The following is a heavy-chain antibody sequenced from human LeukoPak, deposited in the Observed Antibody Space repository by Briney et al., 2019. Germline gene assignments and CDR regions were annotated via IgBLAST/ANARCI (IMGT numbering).Heavy chain of an antibody. V-gene: IGHV3-7*01. CDR2: IKQDGSEK. J-gene: IGHJ6*02. CDR1: RFTFSSYW. D-gene: IGHD3-9*01. CDR3: ARPLTGYYTYYYYGMDV. Sequence: GGSLRLSCAASRFTFSSYWMSWVRQAPGKGLEWVANIKQDGSEKYYVDSVKGRFTISRDNAKNSLYLQMNSLRAEDTAVYYCARPLTGYYTYYYYGMDVWGQGTTVTVSS.